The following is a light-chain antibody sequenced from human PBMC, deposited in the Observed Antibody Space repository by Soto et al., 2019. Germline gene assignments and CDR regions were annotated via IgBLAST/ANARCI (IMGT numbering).Light chain of an antibody. CDR2: KAS. CDR1: QSINSW. Sequence: DIQMTQSPSTLSASVGDRVTITCRASQSINSWLAWYQQKPGKAPKLLIYKASSLESGVPSRFSGSGSGTEFTLTISSLQPDDFAAYYCQQYDTYWTFGHGTKVDIK. V-gene: IGKV1-5*03. J-gene: IGKJ1*01. CDR3: QQYDTYWT.